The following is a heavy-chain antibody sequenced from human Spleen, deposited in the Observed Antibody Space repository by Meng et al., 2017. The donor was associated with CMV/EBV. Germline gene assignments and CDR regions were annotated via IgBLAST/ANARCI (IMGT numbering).Heavy chain of an antibody. D-gene: IGHD5/OR15-5a*01. CDR1: GFTFNKFT. V-gene: IGHV3-74*01. CDR2: INSDGSST. J-gene: IGHJ6*02. Sequence: GESLKISCAASGFTFNKFTMNWVRQAPGKGLEWVSRINSDGSSTSYADSVKGRFTISRDNAKNTLYLQMNSLRAEDTAVYYCARGGSTYMDVWGQGTTVTVSS. CDR3: ARGGSTYMDV.